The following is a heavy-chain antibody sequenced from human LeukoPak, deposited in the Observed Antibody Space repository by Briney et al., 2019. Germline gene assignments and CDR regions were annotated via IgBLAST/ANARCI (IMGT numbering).Heavy chain of an antibody. D-gene: IGHD4-23*01. Sequence: PGGSLRLSCAASGLTFSSYAMSWVRQAPGKGLEWVSAISGSGGSTYYADSVKGRFTISRDNSKNTLYLQMNSLRAEDTAVYYCAKGHDYGGTFDYWGQGTLVTVSS. CDR1: GLTFSSYA. CDR3: AKGHDYGGTFDY. J-gene: IGHJ4*02. CDR2: ISGSGGST. V-gene: IGHV3-23*01.